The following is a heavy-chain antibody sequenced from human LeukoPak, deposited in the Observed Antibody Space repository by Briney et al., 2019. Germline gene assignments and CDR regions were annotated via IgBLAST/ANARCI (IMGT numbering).Heavy chain of an antibody. D-gene: IGHD6-19*01. J-gene: IGHJ3*02. CDR1: GYTFTSYG. Sequence: ASVKVSCKASGYTFTSYGISWVRQAPGQGLEWMGWINAGNGNTKYSQKFQGRVTITRDTSASTAYMELSSLRSEDTAVYYCAREDSSGWYGAFDIWGQGTMVTVSS. V-gene: IGHV1-3*01. CDR2: INAGNGNT. CDR3: AREDSSGWYGAFDI.